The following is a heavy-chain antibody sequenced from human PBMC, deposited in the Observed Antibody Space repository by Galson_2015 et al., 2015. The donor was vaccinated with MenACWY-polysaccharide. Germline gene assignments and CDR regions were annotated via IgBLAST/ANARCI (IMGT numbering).Heavy chain of an antibody. CDR2: IYWDDDK. V-gene: IGHV2-5*02. CDR3: ARRQYQLPHFDY. D-gene: IGHD2-2*01. Sequence: PALVKPTQTLTLTCTFSGFSLSTSGVGVGWIRQPPGKALEWLALIYWDDDKRYSPSLKSRLTITKDTSKNQVVFTMTNMDPVDTATYYCARRQYQLPHFDYWGRGTLVTVSS. J-gene: IGHJ4*02. CDR1: GFSLSTSGVG.